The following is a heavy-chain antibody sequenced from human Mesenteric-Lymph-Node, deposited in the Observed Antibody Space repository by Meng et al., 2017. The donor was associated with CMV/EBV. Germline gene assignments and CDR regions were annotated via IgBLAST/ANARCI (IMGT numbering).Heavy chain of an antibody. Sequence: GYMSSGGYYGSWIRQHPGKGLEWIGYTYYSGGTRYNPSLKSRVSISVDTSENQFSLKLSSVTAADTAVYYCARTYYYDSSGYYFDNWGQGTLVTVSS. V-gene: IGHV4-31*02. J-gene: IGHJ4*02. D-gene: IGHD3-22*01. CDR1: GYMSSGGYY. CDR3: ARTYYYDSSGYYFDN. CDR2: TYYSGGT.